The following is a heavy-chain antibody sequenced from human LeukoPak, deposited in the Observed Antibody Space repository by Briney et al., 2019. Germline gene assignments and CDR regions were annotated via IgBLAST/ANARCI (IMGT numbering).Heavy chain of an antibody. CDR3: ARDFSGSYYDY. J-gene: IGHJ4*02. CDR1: GYTFTGYY. Sequence: GASVKVSCKASGYTFTGYYMHWVRQAPGQGLEWMGWITPNSGGTDYAQKFQGRVTMTRDTSISTAYMELSRLRSDDTAVYYCARDFSGSYYDYWGQGTLVTVSS. CDR2: ITPNSGGT. D-gene: IGHD1-26*01. V-gene: IGHV1-2*02.